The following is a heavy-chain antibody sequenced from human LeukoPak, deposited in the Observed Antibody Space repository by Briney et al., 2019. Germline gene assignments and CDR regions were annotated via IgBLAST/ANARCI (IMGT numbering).Heavy chain of an antibody. J-gene: IGHJ4*02. D-gene: IGHD3-9*01. CDR2: ISGSSSNT. CDR1: GFTFSDYY. V-gene: IGHV3-11*03. CDR3: AKRRTNYDILTGDFDY. Sequence: GGSLRLSCAASGFTFSDYYMSWIRQAPGKGLEWVSYISGSSSNTKYADSVKGRFTISRDNSKNTLYLQMNSLRAEDTAVYYCAKRRTNYDILTGDFDYWGQGTLVTVSS.